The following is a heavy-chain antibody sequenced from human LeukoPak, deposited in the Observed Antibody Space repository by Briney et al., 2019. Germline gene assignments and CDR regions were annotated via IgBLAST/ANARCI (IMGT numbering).Heavy chain of an antibody. V-gene: IGHV3-30*04. CDR1: GFTFSSYA. Sequence: GGSLRLSCAASGFTFSSYAMHWVRQAPGKGLEWVAVISYDGSNKYYADSVKGRFTISRDNSKNTLYLQMNSLRAEDTAVYYCARGGRVTMVRGGFDYWGQGTLVTVSS. CDR3: ARGGRVTMVRGGFDY. D-gene: IGHD3-10*01. CDR2: ISYDGSNK. J-gene: IGHJ4*02.